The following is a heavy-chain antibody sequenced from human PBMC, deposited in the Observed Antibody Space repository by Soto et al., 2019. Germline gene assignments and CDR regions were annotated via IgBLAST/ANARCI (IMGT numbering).Heavy chain of an antibody. CDR3: ASWHEREHAYDV. J-gene: IGHJ3*01. V-gene: IGHV3-53*01. CDR2: LYDVFGS. D-gene: IGHD1-1*01. Sequence: DVQLVESGGGLIQPGESLRLSCAAFGLTVSGTKYVAWVRQAPGKGMEWVSALYDVFGSFYADSVKGRFTTSSDRSKSTVYLQMNDLRPDDTAVYYCASWHEREHAYDVWGQGTTVIVSS. CDR1: GLTVSGTKY.